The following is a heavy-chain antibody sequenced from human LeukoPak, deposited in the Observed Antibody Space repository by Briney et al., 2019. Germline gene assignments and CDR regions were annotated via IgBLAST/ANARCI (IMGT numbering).Heavy chain of an antibody. CDR3: AKGTSSLNYDAFDI. J-gene: IGHJ3*02. CDR2: ISFIIST. D-gene: IGHD6-19*01. Sequence: GSLRLSCAASGFGFSSFGVNWVRQGPGKGVEWVSGISFIISTWSANSVKGRFTISRDNSKNTVYLQMNSLRDDDTAVYYCAKGTSSLNYDAFDIWGQGTLVTVSS. CDR1: GFGFSSFG. V-gene: IGHV3-23*01.